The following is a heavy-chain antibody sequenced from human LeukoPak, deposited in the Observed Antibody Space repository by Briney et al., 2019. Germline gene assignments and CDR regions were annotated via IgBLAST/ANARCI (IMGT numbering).Heavy chain of an antibody. J-gene: IGHJ4*02. V-gene: IGHV3-21*01. CDR1: GFTFSSYS. Sequence: PGGSLRLSCAASGFTFSSYSMNWVRQAPGKGLEWVSSISSSSYIYYADSVKGRFTISRDNAKNSLYLQMNSLRAEDTAVYYCARATAAIGNHFDYWGQGTLVTVSS. D-gene: IGHD2-2*01. CDR3: ARATAAIGNHFDY. CDR2: ISSSSYI.